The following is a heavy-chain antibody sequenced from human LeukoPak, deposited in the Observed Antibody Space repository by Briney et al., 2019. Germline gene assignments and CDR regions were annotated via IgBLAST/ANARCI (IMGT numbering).Heavy chain of an antibody. V-gene: IGHV1-2*02. Sequence: ASVKVSCKASGYTFTSYGISWARQAPGQGLEWMGWINPNSGGTNYAQKFQGRVTMTRDTSISTAYMELSRLRSDDSAVYYCARGGLPHHYYYMHVWGKGTTVTVSS. CDR2: INPNSGGT. CDR3: ARGGLPHHYYYMHV. CDR1: GYTFTSYG. J-gene: IGHJ6*03. D-gene: IGHD3-22*01.